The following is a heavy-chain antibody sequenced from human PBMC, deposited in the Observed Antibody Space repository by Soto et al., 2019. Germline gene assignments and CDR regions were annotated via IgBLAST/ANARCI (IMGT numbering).Heavy chain of an antibody. D-gene: IGHD6-19*01. CDR3: ARRSRSSRGWYFLDY. J-gene: IGHJ4*02. V-gene: IGHV4-59*07. CDR2: SYYNGVT. Sequence: QVQLQESGPGLVKPSDTLSLTCTVSGGSISSDSWSWIRQSPGKALEWIGYSYYNGVTKYNPSLKSRVTISVDTSQNQFSLRLTAVTAADTAVYYCARRSRSSRGWYFLDYWGQGTLVTVSS. CDR1: GGSISSDS.